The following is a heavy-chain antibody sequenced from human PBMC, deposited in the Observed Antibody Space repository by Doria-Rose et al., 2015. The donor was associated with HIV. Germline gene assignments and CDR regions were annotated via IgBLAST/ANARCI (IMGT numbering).Heavy chain of an antibody. V-gene: IGHV4-59*01. Sequence: QVQLQESGPGLVKPSETLSLTCSVSGGSISHYYWSWIRQPPGKGLEYIGDIFYTGSTNYSPSIKSRVSISLDTSKNKFSLRLSSVTAADTAVYYCARVLSGTYDYWGQGTLVTVSS. CDR2: IFYTGST. D-gene: IGHD1-26*01. CDR3: ARVLSGTYDY. J-gene: IGHJ4*02. CDR1: GGSISHYY.